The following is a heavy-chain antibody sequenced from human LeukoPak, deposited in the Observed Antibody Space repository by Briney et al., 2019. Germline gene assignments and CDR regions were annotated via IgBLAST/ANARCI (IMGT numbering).Heavy chain of an antibody. CDR2: INHSGST. J-gene: IGHJ3*02. CDR1: GGSFSGYY. CDR3: ARAPVTTQIVDAFDN. Sequence: SETLSLTCAVYGGSFSGYYWSWIRQPPGKGLEWIGEINHSGSTNYNPSLKSRVTISVDTSKNQFSLKLSSVTAADTAVYYCARAPVTTQIVDAFDNWGQGTMVTVSS. V-gene: IGHV4-34*01. D-gene: IGHD4-17*01.